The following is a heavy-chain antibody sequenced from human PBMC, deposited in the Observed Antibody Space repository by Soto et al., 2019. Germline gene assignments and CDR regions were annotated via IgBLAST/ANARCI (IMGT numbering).Heavy chain of an antibody. Sequence: PGGSLRLSCAASGFTFDDYAMHWVRQAPGKGLEWASGISWNSGSIGYADSVKGRFTISRDNAKNSLYLQMNSLRAEDTALYYCAKNKSLWPGADAFDIWGQGTMVTVSS. CDR3: AKNKSLWPGADAFDI. V-gene: IGHV3-9*01. D-gene: IGHD5-18*01. CDR2: ISWNSGSI. CDR1: GFTFDDYA. J-gene: IGHJ3*02.